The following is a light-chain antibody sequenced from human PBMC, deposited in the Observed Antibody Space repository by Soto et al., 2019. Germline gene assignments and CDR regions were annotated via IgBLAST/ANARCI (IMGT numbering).Light chain of an antibody. CDR1: QGISNY. CDR2: DAS. J-gene: IGKJ5*01. CDR3: QQYHSLPLT. Sequence: DIQMTQSPSSLSASVGDRVTITCRASQGISNYLNWYQQKLGEAPKLLIYDASSLEPGVPSRFSGGTSGTDFTFTISSLQPEDIATYYCQQYHSLPLTFGQGTRLEIK. V-gene: IGKV1-33*01.